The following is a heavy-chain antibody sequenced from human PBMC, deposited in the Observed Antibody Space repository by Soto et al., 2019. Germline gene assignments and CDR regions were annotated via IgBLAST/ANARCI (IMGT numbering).Heavy chain of an antibody. V-gene: IGHV2-5*01. Sequence: SGLTLVNPTQTLTLTCSFSGFSLSAYGVRVIWFRQPPGETLEWLALIHWNDDKRYTPYLKSRLTITKDTSKNQVVLTLTTLDPLDTGTYFCAHTKDSSGFLTSWGQGILVTVSS. D-gene: IGHD3-22*01. CDR1: GFSLSAYGVR. J-gene: IGHJ5*02. CDR2: IHWNDDK. CDR3: AHTKDSSGFLTS.